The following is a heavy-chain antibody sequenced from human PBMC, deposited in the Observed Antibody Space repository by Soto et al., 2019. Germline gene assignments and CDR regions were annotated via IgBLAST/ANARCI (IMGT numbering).Heavy chain of an antibody. V-gene: IGHV4-30-2*01. Sequence: PSETLSLTCAVSGGSISSGGFSWSWIRQPPGKGLEWIGYIYYTGSTYYNPSLKSRAAISVDRSKNQFSLKLSSVTAADTAVYYCARVPDRWGQGTLVTVSS. CDR1: GGSISSGGFS. J-gene: IGHJ5*02. CDR3: ARVPDR. CDR2: IYYTGST. D-gene: IGHD2-2*01.